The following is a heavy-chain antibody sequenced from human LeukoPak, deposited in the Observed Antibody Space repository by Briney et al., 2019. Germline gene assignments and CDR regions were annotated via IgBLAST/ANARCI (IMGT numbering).Heavy chain of an antibody. CDR2: IIPILGIA. V-gene: IGHV1-69*04. CDR1: GGTFSSYA. Sequence: SVKVSCKASGGTFSSYAISWVRQAPGQGLEWMGRIIPILGIANHAQKFQGRVTITADKSTSTAYMELSSLRSEDTAVYYCARETYDILTGRMYYFDYWGQGTLVTVSS. CDR3: ARETYDILTGRMYYFDY. D-gene: IGHD3-9*01. J-gene: IGHJ4*02.